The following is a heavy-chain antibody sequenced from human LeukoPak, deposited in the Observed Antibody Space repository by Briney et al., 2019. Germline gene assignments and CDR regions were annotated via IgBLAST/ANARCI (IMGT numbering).Heavy chain of an antibody. Sequence: SETLSLTCTVSDGSISTYYWSWIRQPAGKGLEWIGRMYGSGTPNYSPSLNSRVTMSVDTSKRQISLRLSSVTVADTAVYYCAREEGGTGGFDYWGQGTLVTVS. CDR2: MYGSGTP. CDR1: DGSISTYY. J-gene: IGHJ4*02. D-gene: IGHD1-1*01. CDR3: AREEGGTGGFDY. V-gene: IGHV4-4*07.